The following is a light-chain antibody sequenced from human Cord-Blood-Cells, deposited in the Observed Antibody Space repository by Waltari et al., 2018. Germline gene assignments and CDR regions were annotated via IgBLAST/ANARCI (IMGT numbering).Light chain of an antibody. CDR1: VLAKKY. J-gene: IGLJ3*02. Sequence: SYELTQPSSVSVSPGQTARITCSGDVLAKKYARWFTQRPGQAPVLVIYKDSERPSGIPERFGGTSSGTTVTLIISGGQVADEADYYCYSAADNNLVFGGGTKLPVL. V-gene: IGLV3-27*01. CDR3: YSAADNNLV. CDR2: KDS.